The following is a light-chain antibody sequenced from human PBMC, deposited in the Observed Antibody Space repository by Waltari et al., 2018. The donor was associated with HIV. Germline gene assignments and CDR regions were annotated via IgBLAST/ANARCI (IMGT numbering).Light chain of an antibody. Sequence: EIVLAQSPVTLPLSPGDRATLSCRASQSIGNNFLAWYQQRPGQAPRLLIYDDSKRATGIPDRFTGSGSGTDFTLSISRLEPEDFAMYHCQQYRSSPGTFGQGTNLEI. V-gene: IGKV3-20*01. CDR2: DDS. CDR1: QSIGNNF. J-gene: IGKJ2*01. CDR3: QQYRSSPGT.